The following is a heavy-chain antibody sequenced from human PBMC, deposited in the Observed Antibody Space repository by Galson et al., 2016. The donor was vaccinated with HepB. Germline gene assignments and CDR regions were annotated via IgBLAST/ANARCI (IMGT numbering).Heavy chain of an antibody. CDR2: ISRSGDST. V-gene: IGHV3-23*01. J-gene: IGHJ6*04. D-gene: IGHD2-2*01. CDR3: VQGSTAPAV. Sequence: SLRLSCAASGFTFRNCGMTWVRQAPGKGLEVVLSISRSGDSTDYADSVKGRFTISRDNSKNTLSLQMNSLTADDTAIYYCVQGSTAPAVWGKGTTVTVSS. CDR1: GFTFRNCG.